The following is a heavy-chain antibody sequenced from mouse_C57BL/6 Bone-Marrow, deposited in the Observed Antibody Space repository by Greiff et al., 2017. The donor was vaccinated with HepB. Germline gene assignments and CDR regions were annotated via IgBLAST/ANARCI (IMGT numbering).Heavy chain of an antibody. CDR1: GYTFTDYA. Sequence: VQLQQSGPELVRPGVSVKISCKGSGYTFTDYAMHWVKQSHAKSLEWIGVISTYYGDASYNQKFKDKATMTVDKSSSTAYMELARLTSEDSAVYYCASREDYYGSSYRDYAMDYWGQGTSVTVSS. CDR2: ISTYYGDA. D-gene: IGHD1-1*01. J-gene: IGHJ4*01. CDR3: ASREDYYGSSYRDYAMDY. V-gene: IGHV1-67*01.